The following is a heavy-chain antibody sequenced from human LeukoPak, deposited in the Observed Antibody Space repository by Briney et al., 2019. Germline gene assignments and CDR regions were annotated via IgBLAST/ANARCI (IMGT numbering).Heavy chain of an antibody. CDR3: VRCDNWGYYFGY. D-gene: IGHD7-27*01. J-gene: IGHJ4*02. CDR2: INYSGST. Sequence: PSETLSLTCAVSSDSISIYYWSWVRQPPGKGREWIGYINYSGSTKYNPSLKSQVPMSVDTSKNQFSLKLSSVTAADTAVYYCVRCDNWGYYFGYWGQGTLVTVSS. CDR1: SDSISIYY. V-gene: IGHV4-59*01.